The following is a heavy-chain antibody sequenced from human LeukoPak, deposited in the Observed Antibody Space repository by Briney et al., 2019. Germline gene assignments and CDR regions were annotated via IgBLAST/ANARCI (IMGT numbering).Heavy chain of an antibody. J-gene: IGHJ4*02. CDR3: DDSRSWSAFDY. D-gene: IGHD6-13*01. CDR1: LFTFSSYG. Sequence: PGWALRLSCAPSLFTFSSYGMHWVRQAPAKGLEGVAFIRYDGSNKYYADSVKGRFTISRDNSKNTLYVQMNSLRAEDTADCAKDDSRSWSAFDYWGQGTLVTVSS. V-gene: IGHV3-30*02. CDR2: IRYDGSNK.